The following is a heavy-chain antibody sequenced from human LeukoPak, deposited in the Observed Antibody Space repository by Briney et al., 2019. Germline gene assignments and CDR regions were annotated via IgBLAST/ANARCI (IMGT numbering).Heavy chain of an antibody. Sequence: GGSLRLSCAAYAFTFSSYAMSRVRQAPGKGLEWVSAISGSGGSTYYADSVKGRFTISRDNSKNTLYLQMNSLRAEDTAVYYCAKDYDFMDYWGQGTLVSVSS. J-gene: IGHJ4*02. V-gene: IGHV3-23*01. D-gene: IGHD3-3*01. CDR2: ISGSGGST. CDR3: AKDYDFMDY. CDR1: AFTFSSYA.